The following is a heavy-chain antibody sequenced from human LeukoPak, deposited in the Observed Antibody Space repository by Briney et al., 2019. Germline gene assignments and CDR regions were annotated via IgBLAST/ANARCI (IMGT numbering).Heavy chain of an antibody. Sequence: PGRSLRLSCAASGFTFSSYGMHWVRQAPGKGLEWVAVISYDGSNKYYADSVKGRFTIPRDNSKNTLYLQMNSLRAEDTAVYYCAKSTLDDFWSGALDYWGQGTLVTVSS. CDR1: GFTFSSYG. J-gene: IGHJ4*02. V-gene: IGHV3-30*18. D-gene: IGHD3-3*01. CDR2: ISYDGSNK. CDR3: AKSTLDDFWSGALDY.